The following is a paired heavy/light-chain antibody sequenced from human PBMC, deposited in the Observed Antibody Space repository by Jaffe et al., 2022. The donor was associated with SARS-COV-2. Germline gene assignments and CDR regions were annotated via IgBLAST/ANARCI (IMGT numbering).Light chain of an antibody. J-gene: IGKJ3*01. CDR3: QQYYSYPLT. V-gene: IGKV1-16*02. CDR2: DAS. CDR1: QGISNS. Sequence: DIQMTQSPSSLSASVGDRVTITCRASQGISNSLAWFQQKPGKAPKSLIYDASSLQSGVPSKFSGSGSGTDFTLTISSLQPEDFATYYCQQYYSYPLTFGPGTKVDIK.
Heavy chain of an antibody. CDR1: GFNLRDYY. CDR2: SRDKGHSYTT. D-gene: IGHD6-25*01. CDR3: VRYRVRGSGWNVDY. J-gene: IGHJ4*02. V-gene: IGHV3-72*01. Sequence: EVQLVESGGGLVQPGGSLRLSCAASGFNLRDYYMEWVRQAPGKGLEWVGRSRDKGHSYTTEYAASVKGRFTISRDDSENSVYLQMNSLKTEDTAVYYCVRYRVRGSGWNVDYWGQGTLVTVSS.